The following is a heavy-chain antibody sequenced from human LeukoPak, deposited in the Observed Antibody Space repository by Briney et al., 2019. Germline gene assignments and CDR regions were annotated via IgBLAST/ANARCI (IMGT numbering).Heavy chain of an antibody. V-gene: IGHV1-69*06. J-gene: IGHJ6*04. CDR3: ARAEAGDIVVVPAATGAHYYYGMDV. CDR2: IIPIFGTA. CDR1: GGTFSSYA. D-gene: IGHD2-2*01. Sequence: SVTVSCKASGGTFSSYAISWVRQAPGQGLEWMGGIIPIFGTANYAQKFQGRVTTTADKSTSTAYMELSSLRSEDTAVYYCARAEAGDIVVVPAATGAHYYYGMDVWGKGTTVTVSS.